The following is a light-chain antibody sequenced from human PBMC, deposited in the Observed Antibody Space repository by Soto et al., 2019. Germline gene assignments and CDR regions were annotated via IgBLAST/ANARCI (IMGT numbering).Light chain of an antibody. J-gene: IGKJ1*01. Sequence: AIRMTQSPSSFSASTVDRFTITCLASQCISSYLAWYQQKPGKAPKLLIYAASTLQSGVPSRFSGSGSGTDFTLTISCLQSEDFATYYCQQYYSYPRTFGQGTKVDI. CDR3: QQYYSYPRT. V-gene: IGKV1-8*01. CDR1: QCISSY. CDR2: AAS.